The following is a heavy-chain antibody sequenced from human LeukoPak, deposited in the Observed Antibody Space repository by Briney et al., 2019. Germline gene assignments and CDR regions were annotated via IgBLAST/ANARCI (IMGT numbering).Heavy chain of an antibody. V-gene: IGHV3-30*18. J-gene: IGHJ5*02. CDR1: GFTFSSYA. CDR2: ISYDGSNK. Sequence: PGRSLRLSCAASGFTFSSYAMHWVRQAPGKGLEWVAVISYDGSNKYYAESVKGRFTISRDNSKNTLYLQMNSLRAEDTAVYYCAKDLMRDRWFGESWGQGTLVTVSS. CDR3: AKDLMRDRWFGES. D-gene: IGHD3-10*01.